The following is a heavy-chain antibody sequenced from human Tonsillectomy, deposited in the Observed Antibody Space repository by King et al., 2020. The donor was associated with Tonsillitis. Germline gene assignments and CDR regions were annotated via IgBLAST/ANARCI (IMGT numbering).Heavy chain of an antibody. CDR3: ARNYYDSGSHSNGMDV. CDR1: GFTFSSYG. CDR2: ISYDGSNK. D-gene: IGHD3-22*01. J-gene: IGHJ6*02. V-gene: IGHV3-33*05. Sequence: VQLVESGGGVVQPGRSLRLSCAASGFTFSSYGIHWVRQAPGKGLEWVAVISYDGSNKYYADSVKGRFNISRDNSQNTLYLQMNSLRAEDTAVYYCARNYYDSGSHSNGMDVWGQGTTVTVSS.